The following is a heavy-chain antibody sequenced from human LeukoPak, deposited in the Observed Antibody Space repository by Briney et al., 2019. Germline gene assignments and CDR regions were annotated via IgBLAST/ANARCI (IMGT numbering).Heavy chain of an antibody. CDR1: GGTLSSYA. V-gene: IGHV1-69*05. D-gene: IGHD4-23*01. Sequence: SVKVSCKASGGTLSSYAISWVRQAPGQGLEWMGRIIPIFGTANYAQKFQGRVTITTDESTSTAYMELSSLRSEDTAVYYCARETSMVVNWDHRLGAFDIWGQGTMVTVSS. CDR3: ARETSMVVNWDHRLGAFDI. J-gene: IGHJ3*02. CDR2: IIPIFGTA.